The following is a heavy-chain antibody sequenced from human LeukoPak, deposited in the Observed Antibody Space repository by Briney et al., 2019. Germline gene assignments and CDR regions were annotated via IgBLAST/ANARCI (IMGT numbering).Heavy chain of an antibody. J-gene: IGHJ4*02. V-gene: IGHV3-33*01. CDR1: GFRLSDYG. CDR2: INYDGSNR. CDR3: ARWGGTRQFYFDY. D-gene: IGHD2-2*01. Sequence: PRGSLRLSCAASGFRLSDYGLHWVRQGPGKGLEWLGVINYDGSNRYYADSVKGRFTICKDSSENTLYLQMNRLRVDDTAIYYCARWGGTRQFYFDYWGEGTLATVSS.